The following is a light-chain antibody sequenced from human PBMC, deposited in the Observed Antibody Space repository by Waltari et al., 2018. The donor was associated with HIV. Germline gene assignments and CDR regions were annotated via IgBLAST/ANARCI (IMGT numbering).Light chain of an antibody. CDR2: WAS. J-gene: IGKJ4*01. CDR3: QQYFRIPPT. V-gene: IGKV4-1*01. Sequence: DIVMTQSPDSLPVSLGERATLNCTSSRTILFSSDNRNYLAWYQQKPRQPPKLLMSWASTRESGVPDRFSCSGSGTDFTLTLTRLQAEDVAVYHCQQYFRIPPTFGGGTKVEIK. CDR1: RTILFSSDNRNY.